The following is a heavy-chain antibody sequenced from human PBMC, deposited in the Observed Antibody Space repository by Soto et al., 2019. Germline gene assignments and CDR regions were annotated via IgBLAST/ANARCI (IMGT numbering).Heavy chain of an antibody. J-gene: IGHJ3*02. Sequence: SVKLSRKVSGYTLTELSMHWVRQAPGKGLEWMGGFDPEDGETIYAQKFQGRVTMTEDTSTDTAYMELSSLRSEDTSVYYCATGRVYPDAFDIWSHGTMVTVSS. CDR1: GYTLTELS. CDR2: FDPEDGET. CDR3: ATGRVYPDAFDI. V-gene: IGHV1-24*01. D-gene: IGHD3-16*01.